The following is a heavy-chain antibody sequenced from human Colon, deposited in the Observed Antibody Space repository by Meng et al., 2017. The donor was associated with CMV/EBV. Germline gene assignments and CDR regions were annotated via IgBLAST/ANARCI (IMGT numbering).Heavy chain of an antibody. CDR1: GYTFTGYY. V-gene: IGHV1-2*02. D-gene: IGHD3-10*01. CDR2: INPNSGGT. J-gene: IGHJ4*02. Sequence: LVHSGAEVKKPGAPVKVSCKASGYTFTGYYMHWVRQAPGQGLEWMGWINPNSGGTNYAQKFQGRVTMTRDTSISTAYMELSRLRSDDTAVYYCARDLRVWFGEFKNWGQGTLVTVFS. CDR3: ARDLRVWFGEFKN.